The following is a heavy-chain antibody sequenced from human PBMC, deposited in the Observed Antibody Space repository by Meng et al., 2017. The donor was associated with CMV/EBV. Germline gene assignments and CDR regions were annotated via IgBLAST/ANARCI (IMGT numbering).Heavy chain of an antibody. D-gene: IGHD1-14*01. CDR3: VRDGHSRNFDY. CDR1: GFTFSDYW. Sequence: GGSLRLSCTASGFTFSDYWMHWVRQTPGKGLLWVSRIKGDGSHTIYGDSVKGRFTISRDNAKNTLYLQMNTLRVEDTAVYYCVRDGHSRNFDYWGQGSLVTVSS. J-gene: IGHJ4*02. CDR2: IKGDGSHT. V-gene: IGHV3-74*01.